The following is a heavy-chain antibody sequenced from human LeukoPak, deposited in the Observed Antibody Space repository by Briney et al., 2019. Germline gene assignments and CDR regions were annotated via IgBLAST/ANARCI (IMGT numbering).Heavy chain of an antibody. Sequence: GGSLRLSCTVSGFTVSSNSMSWVRQAPGKGLEWVSFIYSGGNTHYSDSVKGRFTISRDNSKNTLYLQMNSLRADDTAVYYCARWTHQQLENWFDPWGQGSLVTVSS. D-gene: IGHD6-13*01. V-gene: IGHV3-53*01. CDR2: IYSGGNT. J-gene: IGHJ5*02. CDR1: GFTVSSNS. CDR3: ARWTHQQLENWFDP.